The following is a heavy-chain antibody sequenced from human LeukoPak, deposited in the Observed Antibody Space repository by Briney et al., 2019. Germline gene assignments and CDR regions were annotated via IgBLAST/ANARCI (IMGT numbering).Heavy chain of an antibody. D-gene: IGHD3-22*01. V-gene: IGHV1-46*01. J-gene: IGHJ4*02. CDR3: AAAPTNYYDSSGYYDY. Sequence: GASVKVSCKASGYTFTSYYMHWVRQAPGQGLEWMGIINPSGGDTSYAQKFQGRLTMTRDTSTNTVYMELTSLRSEDTAVYYCAAAPTNYYDSSGYYDYWGQGTLVTVSS. CDR2: INPSGGDT. CDR1: GYTFTSYY.